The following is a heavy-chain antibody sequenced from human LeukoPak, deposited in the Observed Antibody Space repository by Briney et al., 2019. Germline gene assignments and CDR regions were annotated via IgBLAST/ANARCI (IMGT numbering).Heavy chain of an antibody. CDR3: AGQLEDLGVVAGAAHNGAEYFQQ. Sequence: PSETLSLTCTVSGGSISDSYYYWGWNRQPPGKGLEWIGSLYYSGNTYYNPSLKTRVTISVDTSKNHFSLRLSSVTAADTAVYFCAGQLEDLGVVAGAAHNGAEYFQQWGHGTLVTVTS. V-gene: IGHV4-39*02. D-gene: IGHD2-15*01. CDR1: GGSISDSYYY. CDR2: LYYSGNT. J-gene: IGHJ1*01.